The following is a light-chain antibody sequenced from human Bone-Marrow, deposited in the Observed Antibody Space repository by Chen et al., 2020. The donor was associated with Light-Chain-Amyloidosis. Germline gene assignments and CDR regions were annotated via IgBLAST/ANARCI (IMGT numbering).Light chain of an antibody. CDR3: QQYHSTPFT. CDR1: QGVLSSANNKNY. CDR2: WAS. Sequence: IVVTQPPDSLAVSLGERTTINCKSSQGVLSSANNKNYLAWYQQKPGQPPKLLIYWASFRESGVPDRFSGSGSGTDFSLTISSLQAEDVAVYYCQQYHSTPFTLGGGTKVEI. J-gene: IGKJ4*01. V-gene: IGKV4-1*01.